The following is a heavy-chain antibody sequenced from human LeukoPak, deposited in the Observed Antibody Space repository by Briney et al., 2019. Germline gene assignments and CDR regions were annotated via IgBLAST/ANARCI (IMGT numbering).Heavy chain of an antibody. J-gene: IGHJ4*02. Sequence: GGSLRLSCAASGFTFSSYSMSWARQAPGKGLEWVSVIYSDGRTYYADSVKGRFTISRDKSKNTLFLQMNSLRAEDTAVYYCARDSSGYLSFDYWGQGALVTVSS. CDR3: ARDSSGYLSFDY. D-gene: IGHD2-15*01. V-gene: IGHV3-53*01. CDR2: IYSDGRT. CDR1: GFTFSSYS.